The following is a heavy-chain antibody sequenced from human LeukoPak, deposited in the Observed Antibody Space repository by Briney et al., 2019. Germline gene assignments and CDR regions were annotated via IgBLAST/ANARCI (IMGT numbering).Heavy chain of an antibody. J-gene: IGHJ5*02. D-gene: IGHD6-6*01. V-gene: IGHV1-69*05. CDR1: GGTFSSYA. CDR3: ARDLRDGSSSRVDWFDP. CDR2: IIPIFGTA. Sequence: VASVKVSCKASGGTFSSYAISWVRQAPGQGLEWMGGIIPIFGTANYAQKFQGRVTITTDESTSTAYMELSSLRSEDTAVYYCARDLRDGSSSRVDWFDPWGQGTLVTVSS.